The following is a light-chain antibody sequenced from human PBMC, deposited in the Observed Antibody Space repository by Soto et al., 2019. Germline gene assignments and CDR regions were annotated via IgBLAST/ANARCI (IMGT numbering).Light chain of an antibody. CDR2: GVN. V-gene: IGLV2-14*01. J-gene: IGLJ3*02. Sequence: QSALTQPASVSGSPGQSITISCTGTSSDIGGYNYVSWYQQHPGKAPKLIIFGVNNRPSGVSDRFSGSTSGNTASLTISGLQAEDEADYYCGSYTGRSPPWVFGGGTKLTVL. CDR1: SSDIGGYNY. CDR3: GSYTGRSPPWV.